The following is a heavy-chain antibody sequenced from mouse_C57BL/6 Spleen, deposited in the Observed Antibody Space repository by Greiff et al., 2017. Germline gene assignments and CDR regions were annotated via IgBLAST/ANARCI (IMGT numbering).Heavy chain of an antibody. J-gene: IGHJ4*01. CDR1: GYTFTSYG. Sequence: QVQLQQSGAELARPGASVKLSCKASGYTFTSYGISWVKQRTGQGLEWIGEIYPRSGNTYYNEKFKGKATLTADKSSSTAYMELRSLTSEDSAVYFCARPVTTVVAGKYDYAMDYWGQGTSVTVSS. V-gene: IGHV1-81*01. CDR2: IYPRSGNT. D-gene: IGHD1-1*01. CDR3: ARPVTTVVAGKYDYAMDY.